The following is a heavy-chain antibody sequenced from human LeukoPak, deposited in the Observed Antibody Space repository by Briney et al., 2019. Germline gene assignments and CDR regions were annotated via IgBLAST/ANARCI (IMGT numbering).Heavy chain of an antibody. J-gene: IGHJ4*02. CDR1: GDSINNYY. V-gene: IGHV4-59*01. CDR2: IYYSGST. Sequence: PSETLSLTCTASGDSINNYYWSWIRQPPGKGLEWIGYIYYSGSTNYNPSLKSRVTISVDTSKKQFSLKLTSVTAADTAVYYCARGYYDSSGYYYLLDYWGQGTLVTVSS. CDR3: ARGYYDSSGYYYLLDY. D-gene: IGHD3-22*01.